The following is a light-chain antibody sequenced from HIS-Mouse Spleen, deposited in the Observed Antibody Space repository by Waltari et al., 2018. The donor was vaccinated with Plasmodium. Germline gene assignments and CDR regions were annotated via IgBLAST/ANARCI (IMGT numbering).Light chain of an antibody. Sequence: EIVLTQSPATLSLSPGERATLSCKASQSVSSYLAWYQQKPGQAPRHLISDASKRATGSPARFSGSGSGTDFTLTISSLEPEDFAVYYWQQRSNWPSLTFGGGTKVEIK. V-gene: IGKV3-11*01. CDR2: DAS. CDR1: QSVSSY. J-gene: IGKJ4*01. CDR3: QQRSNWPSLT.